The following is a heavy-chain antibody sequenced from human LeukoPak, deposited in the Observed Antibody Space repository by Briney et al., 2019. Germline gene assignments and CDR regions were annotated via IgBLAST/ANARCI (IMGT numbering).Heavy chain of an antibody. D-gene: IGHD2-8*01. CDR2: ISSSSSYI. Sequence: TGGSLRLSRAASGFTFSSYSMNWVRPAPGKGLEWVSSISSSSSYIYYADSVKGRFTISRDNAKDSLYLQMNSLRAEDTAVYYCVCDRLGFDYWGQGTLVTVSS. CDR1: GFTFSSYS. V-gene: IGHV3-21*01. CDR3: VCDRLGFDY. J-gene: IGHJ4*02.